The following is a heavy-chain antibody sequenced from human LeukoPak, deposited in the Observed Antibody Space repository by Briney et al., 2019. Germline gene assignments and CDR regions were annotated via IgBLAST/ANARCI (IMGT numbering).Heavy chain of an antibody. J-gene: IGHJ6*03. Sequence: PSETLSLTCTVSGGSISRNYWSWIRQPAGTGLEWIGRIYTSGSTYYNPSLKSRVTISVDTSKNQFSLKLSSVTAADTAVYYCARGWTAYSSSWYRYYYYYYMDVWGKGTTVTVSS. CDR2: IYTSGST. CDR3: ARGWTAYSSSWYRYYYYYYMDV. CDR1: GGSISRNY. V-gene: IGHV4-4*07. D-gene: IGHD6-13*01.